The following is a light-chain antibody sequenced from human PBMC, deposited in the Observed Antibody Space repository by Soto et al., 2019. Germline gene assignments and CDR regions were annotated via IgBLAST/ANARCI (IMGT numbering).Light chain of an antibody. CDR2: DVR. Sequence: QSALTQPASVSGSPGQSITISCTGTNSDVGIYNRVSWFQQHPGKAPKLLIYDVRNRSSGVSSRFSGSKSGHTASLTISGLQTEDEADYYCRSYTSSRTLVFGTGTKLTVL. V-gene: IGLV2-14*03. CDR3: RSYTSSRTLV. CDR1: NSDVGIYNR. J-gene: IGLJ1*01.